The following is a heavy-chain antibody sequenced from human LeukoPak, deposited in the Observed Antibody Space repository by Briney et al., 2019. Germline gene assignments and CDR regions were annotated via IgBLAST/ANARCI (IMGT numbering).Heavy chain of an antibody. CDR2: IYHSGST. D-gene: IGHD2-15*01. J-gene: IGHJ6*03. CDR1: GYSISSGYY. Sequence: SETLSLTCTVSGYSISSGYYWGWIRQPPGKGLEWIGIIYHSGSTYYNPSLKSRVTISVDTSKNQFSLKLSSVTAADTAVYYCARAALSFYYYYYMDVWGKGTTVTVSS. CDR3: ARAALSFYYYYYMDV. V-gene: IGHV4-38-2*02.